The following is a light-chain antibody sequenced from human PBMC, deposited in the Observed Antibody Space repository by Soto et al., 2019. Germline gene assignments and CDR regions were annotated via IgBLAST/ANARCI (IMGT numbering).Light chain of an antibody. CDR1: QSVSSN. Sequence: EIVMTQSPATLSVSPGERATLSCRASQSVSSNLAWYQQKPGQAPRLLIYGASTSDTGIPARFSGSGSGTEFTLTISSLQSEDFAVYYCQQYNNWPRTFGHGTKLEIK. CDR3: QQYNNWPRT. CDR2: GAS. J-gene: IGKJ2*01. V-gene: IGKV3-15*01.